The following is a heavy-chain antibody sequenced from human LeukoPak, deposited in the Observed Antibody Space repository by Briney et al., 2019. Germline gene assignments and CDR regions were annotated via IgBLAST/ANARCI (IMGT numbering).Heavy chain of an antibody. CDR1: GFTFADYA. CDR3: ARVQRGIAVALDY. Sequence: PGGSLRLSCTTSGFTFADYAMSWFRQAPGKGLEWVSYISTTGSSIYYADSVKGRFTISRDNVKNLLYLQMNSLRAEDTAVYYCARVQRGIAVALDYWGQGTLATVSS. D-gene: IGHD6-19*01. J-gene: IGHJ4*02. V-gene: IGHV3-48*03. CDR2: ISTTGSSI.